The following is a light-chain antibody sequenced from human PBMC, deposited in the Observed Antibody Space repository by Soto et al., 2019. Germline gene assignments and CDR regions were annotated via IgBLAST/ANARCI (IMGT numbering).Light chain of an antibody. CDR3: QQYGSAPLT. V-gene: IGKV3-20*01. CDR1: QSVSXNY. CDR2: RAS. J-gene: IGKJ4*01. Sequence: EIVLTQSPGTLSXXXXXRATLSCRASQSVSXNYLAWYQQKPGQARKVLIYRASSRATGIPDRFTGSGAGTDLTLPISKQEPEDFAVYYWQQYGSAPLTFGGVTKVEIK.